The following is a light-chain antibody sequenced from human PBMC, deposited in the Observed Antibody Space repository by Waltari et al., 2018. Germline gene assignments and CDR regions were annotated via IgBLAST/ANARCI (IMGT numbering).Light chain of an antibody. V-gene: IGKV1-5*03. CDR3: QQYDRYPWT. J-gene: IGKJ1*01. Sequence: DIQMTQSSSTLSASVGDTVSITCRASQRIRSWLAWYQRKPGKAPNLLIYEASTLESGVPSRFSGSGSGTEFTLVISSLQPEDFASYHCQQYDRYPWTFGLGTEVEIK. CDR2: EAS. CDR1: QRIRSW.